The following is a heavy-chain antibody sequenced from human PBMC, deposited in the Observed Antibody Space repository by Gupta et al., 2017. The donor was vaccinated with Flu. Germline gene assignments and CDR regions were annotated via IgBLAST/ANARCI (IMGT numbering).Heavy chain of an antibody. J-gene: IGHJ4*02. Sequence: EVQLVESGGGLVQPGGSLRLSCCTSGFTLSSYDLSWVRLAPGKGLEWVSFISSRDDTYYTDSVKGRFTISRDNAKNSVYLQMNSLRADDSAFYHCARGHWDSWGQGTLVTVSS. V-gene: IGHV3-48*03. CDR2: ISSRDDT. CDR3: ARGHWDS. CDR1: GFTLSSYD.